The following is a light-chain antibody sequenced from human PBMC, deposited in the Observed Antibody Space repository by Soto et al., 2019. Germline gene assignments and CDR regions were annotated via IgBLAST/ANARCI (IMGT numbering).Light chain of an antibody. V-gene: IGKV3-20*01. Sequence: EIVLTQSPDTLSLSPGERATLSCRASQSVSSSYLACYQQKPGQAPRLLIYTASTRATGIPDRFSGGGSGTDFTLTISRLEPEDFAVYYCQQYSNSPLYTFGQGTRLEIK. CDR3: QQYSNSPLYT. CDR2: TAS. J-gene: IGKJ2*01. CDR1: QSVSSSY.